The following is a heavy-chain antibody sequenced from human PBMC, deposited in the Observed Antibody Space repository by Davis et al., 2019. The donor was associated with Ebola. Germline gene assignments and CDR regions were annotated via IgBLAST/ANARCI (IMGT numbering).Heavy chain of an antibody. CDR2: ISYDGSNK. CDR3: ASAQKTYYDFWSGYSYYYYYGMDV. D-gene: IGHD3-3*01. J-gene: IGHJ6*02. CDR1: GFTFSSYA. V-gene: IGHV3-30-3*01. Sequence: PGGSLRLSCAASGFTFSSYAMHWVRQAPGKGLEWVAVISYDGSNKYYADSVKGRFTISRDNSKNTLYLQMNSLRAEDTAVYYCASAQKTYYDFWSGYSYYYYYGMDVWGQGTTVTVSS.